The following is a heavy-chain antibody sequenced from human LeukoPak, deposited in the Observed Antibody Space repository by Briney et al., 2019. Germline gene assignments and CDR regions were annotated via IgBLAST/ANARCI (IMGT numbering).Heavy chain of an antibody. CDR3: ASAILEYSSSPGCMNV. V-gene: IGHV3-11*01. CDR1: GFTFSDYY. Sequence: PGGSLRLSCAASGFTFSDYYMSWIRQAPGKGLEWVSYISSSGSTIYYADSVKGRFTISRDNAKNSLYLQMNSLRAEDTAVYYCASAILEYSSSPGCMNVWGQGTTVTVSS. J-gene: IGHJ6*02. CDR2: ISSSGSTI. D-gene: IGHD6-6*01.